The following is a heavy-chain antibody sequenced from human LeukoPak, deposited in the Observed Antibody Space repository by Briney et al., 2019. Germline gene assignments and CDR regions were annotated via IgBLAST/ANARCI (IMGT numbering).Heavy chain of an antibody. D-gene: IGHD4-17*01. CDR2: IIPIFGTA. J-gene: IGHJ4*02. Sequence: ASVKVSCKASGGTFSSYAISWVRQAPGQGLEWVGGIIPIFGTANYAQKFQGRVTITADESTSTAYMELSSLRSEDTAVYYCARDLDYGDYPYNFDYWGQGTLVTVSS. CDR1: GGTFSSYA. V-gene: IGHV1-69*13. CDR3: ARDLDYGDYPYNFDY.